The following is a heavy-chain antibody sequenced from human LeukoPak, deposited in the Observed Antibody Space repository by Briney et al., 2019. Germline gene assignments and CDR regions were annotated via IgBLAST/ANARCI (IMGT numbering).Heavy chain of an antibody. V-gene: IGHV4-59*01. J-gene: IGHJ6*02. Sequence: SETLSLTCTVSGGSISSYYWSWIRQPPGKGLEWIGYIYYSGSTNYNPSLKSRVTISVDTSKNQFSPKLSSVTAADTAVYYCARDSSSSKYYYYGMDVWGQGTTVTVSS. CDR3: ARDSSSSKYYYYGMDV. CDR2: IYYSGST. D-gene: IGHD6-6*01. CDR1: GGSISSYY.